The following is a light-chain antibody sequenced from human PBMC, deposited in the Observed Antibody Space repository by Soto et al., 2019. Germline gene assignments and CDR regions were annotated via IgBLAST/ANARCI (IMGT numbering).Light chain of an antibody. CDR1: NSNIESNA. V-gene: IGLV1-44*01. CDR2: SNN. CDR3: ATWDDSLNGYV. Sequence: QSALTQTPSASATPGQRVTISCSGTNSNIESNAIAWYQQLPGTAPKRLIHSNNQRPSGVPDRFSASKSGTSASLAISGLQSEDEADYYCATWDDSLNGYVFGTGTKVTVL. J-gene: IGLJ1*01.